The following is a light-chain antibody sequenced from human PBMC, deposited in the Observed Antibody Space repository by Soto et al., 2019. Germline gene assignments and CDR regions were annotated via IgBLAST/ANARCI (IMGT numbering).Light chain of an antibody. J-gene: IGKJ4*01. V-gene: IGKV3-11*01. CDR1: QSVSSY. CDR2: DAS. Sequence: EIVLTQSPATLSLSPGERATLSCRASQSVSSYLAWYQQKPGQAPRLLIYDASNRAIGIPARFSGSGSGTDFTLTISSLEPEDFAVYYCQKRSDWPPLTFGGGTKVDIK. CDR3: QKRSDWPPLT.